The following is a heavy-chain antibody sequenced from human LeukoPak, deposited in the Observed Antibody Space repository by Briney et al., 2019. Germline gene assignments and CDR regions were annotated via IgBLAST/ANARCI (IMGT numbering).Heavy chain of an antibody. CDR2: IPYDGNNK. CDR1: GFTLRRYD. V-gene: IGHV3-30-3*01. D-gene: IGHD6-19*01. J-gene: IGHJ5*02. Sequence: PGRTLRLSRVASGFTLRRYDVHGARQAPAKGLEGVAVIPYDGNNKIYADSVKGRYTISRDNSKNTLYLQMNSLRAEDTAVYYCARAAAETGAFRDNWFDPWGQGTLVTVSS. CDR3: ARAAAETGAFRDNWFDP.